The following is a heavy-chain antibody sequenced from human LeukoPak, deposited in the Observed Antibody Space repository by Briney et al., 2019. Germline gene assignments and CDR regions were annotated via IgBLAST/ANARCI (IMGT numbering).Heavy chain of an antibody. Sequence: SVKVSCKASGGTFSSYAISWVRQAPGQGLEWMGGIIPIFGTANYAQKFQGRVTITADKSTSTAYMELSSLRSEDTAVYYCARGLAARPRPASLPGQEYGGEYNWFDPWGQGTLVTVSS. CDR1: GGTFSSYA. V-gene: IGHV1-69*06. CDR2: IIPIFGTA. CDR3: ARGLAARPRPASLPGQEYGGEYNWFDP. D-gene: IGHD6-6*01. J-gene: IGHJ5*02.